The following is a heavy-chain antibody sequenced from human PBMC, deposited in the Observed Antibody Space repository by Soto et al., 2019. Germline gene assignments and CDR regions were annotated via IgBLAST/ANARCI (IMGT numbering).Heavy chain of an antibody. CDR3: SRHEEGRRMVFYGMDV. J-gene: IGHJ6*02. V-gene: IGHV3-73*02. CDR2: VRSKIHNYAT. Sequence: QLVESGGGLVQAGGSLRLSRSASGFTFSRSDLHWVRQAPGKGLEWVGRVRSKIHNYATSFADSVRGRFTISRNDSDNTVSLEMSGLKSEDTALYYCSRHEEGRRMVFYGMDVWGQGTTVTVSS. CDR1: GFTFSRSD. D-gene: IGHD2-8*01.